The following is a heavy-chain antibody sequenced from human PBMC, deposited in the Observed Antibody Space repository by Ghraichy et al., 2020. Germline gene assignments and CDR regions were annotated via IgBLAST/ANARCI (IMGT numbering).Heavy chain of an antibody. CDR3: GKDSSVVVAADEY. CDR2: ISGSGDMT. V-gene: IGHV3-23*01. Sequence: GESLNISCAASGFMFSRYHMSWIRQAPGKGLEWVSAISGSGDMTFYADSVRGRFTISRDNSKNTVYLQIHSLRVEDTAIYYCGKDSSVVVAADEYWGQGTLVAVSS. CDR1: GFMFSRYH. D-gene: IGHD2-15*01. J-gene: IGHJ4*02.